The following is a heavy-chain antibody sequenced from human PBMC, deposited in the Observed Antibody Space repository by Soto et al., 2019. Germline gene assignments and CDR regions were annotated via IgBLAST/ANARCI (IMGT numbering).Heavy chain of an antibody. Sequence: EVQLVESGGGLVQPGGSLKLSCAASGFTFSGSAMHWVRQASGKGLEWVGRIRSKSHNYLALYAESVKGRFTISRDDSKNTAYLQLDSLKTDDTAVYYCASVAYDFWSGPEVWGQGTLVTVSS. V-gene: IGHV3-73*01. D-gene: IGHD3-3*01. J-gene: IGHJ4*02. CDR1: GFTFSGSA. CDR3: ASVAYDFWSGPEV. CDR2: IRSKSHNYLA.